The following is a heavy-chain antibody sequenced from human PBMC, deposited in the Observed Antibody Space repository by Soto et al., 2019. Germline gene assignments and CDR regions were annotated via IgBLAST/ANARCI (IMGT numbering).Heavy chain of an antibody. J-gene: IGHJ6*03. CDR3: AKGYCCGGSCLLTYMDV. V-gene: IGHV3-23*01. CDR2: ISGSGGST. CDR1: GFTFSSYA. Sequence: SGGSLRLSCAASGFTFSSYAMSWVRQAPGKGLEWVSAISGSGGSTYYADSVKGRFTISRDNSKNTLYLQMNSLRAEDTAVYYCAKGYCCGGSCLLTYMDVWGKGPTVTVSS. D-gene: IGHD2-15*01.